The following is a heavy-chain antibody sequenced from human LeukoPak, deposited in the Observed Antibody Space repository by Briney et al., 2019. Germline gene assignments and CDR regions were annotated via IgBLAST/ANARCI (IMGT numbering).Heavy chain of an antibody. CDR3: ARELEMASPIDY. CDR1: GFTFSSYS. J-gene: IGHJ4*02. V-gene: IGHV3-21*01. CDR2: ISSSSSYI. D-gene: IGHD5-24*01. Sequence: NPGGSLRLSCAASGFTFSSYSMNWVRQAPGKGLEWVSSISSSSSYIYYADSVKGRFTISRDNAKNSLYLQMNSLRAEDTAVYYCARELEMASPIDYWGQGTLVTVSS.